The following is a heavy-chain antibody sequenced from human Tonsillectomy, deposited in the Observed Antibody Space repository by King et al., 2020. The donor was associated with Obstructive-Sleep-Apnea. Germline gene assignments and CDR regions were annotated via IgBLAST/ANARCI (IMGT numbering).Heavy chain of an antibody. D-gene: IGHD3-22*01. Sequence: QLQLQESGPGLVKPSETLSLTCTVSGGSISSSSYYWGWIRQPPGKGLEWIGSIYYSGRTYYNPSLKSRVTISVDTSKNQFSLKLSSVTAADTAVYYCARGTHYYDSSGDLDYWGQGTLVTVSS. V-gene: IGHV4-39*07. CDR3: ARGTHYYDSSGDLDY. J-gene: IGHJ4*02. CDR2: IYYSGRT. CDR1: GGSISSSSYY.